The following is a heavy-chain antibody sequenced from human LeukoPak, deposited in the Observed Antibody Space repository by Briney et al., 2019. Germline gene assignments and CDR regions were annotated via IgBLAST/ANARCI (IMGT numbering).Heavy chain of an antibody. CDR1: GYTFTGYY. Sequence: GASVKVSCKASGYTFTGYYMHWVRQAPGQGLEWMGWINPNSGGTNYAQKFQGRVTMTRDTSISTAYMELSRLRSDDTAVYYCARDPNPSLPEFDYWGQGTLVTVSS. J-gene: IGHJ4*02. D-gene: IGHD1-14*01. CDR3: ARDPNPSLPEFDY. V-gene: IGHV1-2*02. CDR2: INPNSGGT.